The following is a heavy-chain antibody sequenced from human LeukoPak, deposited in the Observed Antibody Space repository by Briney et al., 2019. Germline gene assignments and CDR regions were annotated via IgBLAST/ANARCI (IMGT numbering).Heavy chain of an antibody. D-gene: IGHD3-16*02. CDR3: AKVPPYDYIWGSYRYTHFDY. J-gene: IGHJ4*02. V-gene: IGHV3-23*01. Sequence: GGSLRLSCAGSGFTFSSHAMSWVRQAPGKGLEWVSVISGSSGSTYYAASVKGRFTISRDNSKNTLYLQMNSLRAEDTAVYYCAKVPPYDYIWGSYRYTHFDYWGQGTLVTVSS. CDR2: ISGSSGST. CDR1: GFTFSSHA.